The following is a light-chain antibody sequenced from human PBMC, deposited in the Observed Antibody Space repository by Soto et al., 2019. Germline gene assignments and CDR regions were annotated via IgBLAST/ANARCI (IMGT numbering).Light chain of an antibody. V-gene: IGKV1-5*03. J-gene: IGKJ1*01. Sequence: DIQITHSPSSLSASVLDRVTINCRASQTISIWLAWYQQKPGKAPKLLIYKASTLKSGVPSRFSGSGSGTEFTLTINSLQPDDFATYYCQHYNSYSEAFGQGTKVDNK. CDR3: QHYNSYSEA. CDR2: KAS. CDR1: QTISIW.